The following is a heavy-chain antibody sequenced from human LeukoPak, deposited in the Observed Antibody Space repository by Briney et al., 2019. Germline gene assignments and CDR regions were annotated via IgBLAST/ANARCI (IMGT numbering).Heavy chain of an antibody. V-gene: IGHV3-74*01. D-gene: IGHD3-22*01. J-gene: IGHJ4*02. Sequence: GGSLRLSCAASGFTFSSYWIHWVRQAPGKGPVWVSRIDSDGSTTTYADSVKGRFTISRDNAKNSLYLQMNSLRAEDTAVYYCARDEIPPYYYDSSGYFDYWGQGTLVTVSS. CDR2: IDSDGSTT. CDR1: GFTFSSYW. CDR3: ARDEIPPYYYDSSGYFDY.